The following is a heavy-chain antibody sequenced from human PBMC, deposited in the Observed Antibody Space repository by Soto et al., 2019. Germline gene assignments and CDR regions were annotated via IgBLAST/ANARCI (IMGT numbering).Heavy chain of an antibody. V-gene: IGHV3-53*01. Sequence: EVQLVESGGGLIQPGGSLRLSCAASGFNVSVNYMNWVRQAPGKGLEWVSVINGGGSTNYADSVKDRFTISRDTSKNTLYLKMNSLRAEDTAVYYCVRENYYYGMDVWGQGTTVIVSS. J-gene: IGHJ6*02. CDR3: VRENYYYGMDV. CDR2: INGGGST. CDR1: GFNVSVNY.